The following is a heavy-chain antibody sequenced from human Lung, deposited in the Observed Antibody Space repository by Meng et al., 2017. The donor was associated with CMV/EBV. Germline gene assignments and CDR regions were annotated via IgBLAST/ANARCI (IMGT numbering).Heavy chain of an antibody. D-gene: IGHD3-10*01. CDR1: GFTLGDHW. CDR2: INSDGTLI. Sequence: AESLSLSCEVSGFTLGDHWTHWVRQGAGNGLVWVARINSDGTLISYVDSVKGRFTISRHPATNTMSQKMNSLSVNDTAVYYCARGGFVGMVRGSIFPAAKWFDSWGQGTLVTVSS. V-gene: IGHV3-74*01. CDR3: ARGGFVGMVRGSIFPAAKWFDS. J-gene: IGHJ5*01.